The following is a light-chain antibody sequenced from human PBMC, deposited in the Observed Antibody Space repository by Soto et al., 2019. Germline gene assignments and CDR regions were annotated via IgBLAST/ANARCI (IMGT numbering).Light chain of an antibody. CDR2: DAS. CDR3: CSYAADYSLV. J-gene: IGLJ3*02. Sequence: SALTQPRSVSASPGQSVTISCTGTSSNVGDYNYVSWYQQNPGKAPKLMIYDASKRPSGVPDRFSGSKSGNAASLTISGLQADDEADYYCCSYAADYSLVFGGGTKLTVL. V-gene: IGLV2-11*01. CDR1: SSNVGDYNY.